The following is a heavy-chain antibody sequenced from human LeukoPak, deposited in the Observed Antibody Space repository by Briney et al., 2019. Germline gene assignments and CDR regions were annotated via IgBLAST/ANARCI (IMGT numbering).Heavy chain of an antibody. CDR2: IFPSGGEI. D-gene: IGHD3-9*01. Sequence: GGSLRLSCAASGFTFSTFAMIWVRQPPGKGLEWVSSIFPSGGEIHYADSVRGRFTISRDNSKNTLYLQMNSLRAEDTAVYYCAKGRYYNILTGYPRQYYFDYWGQGTLVTVSS. CDR1: GFTFSTFA. J-gene: IGHJ4*02. V-gene: IGHV3-23*01. CDR3: AKGRYYNILTGYPRQYYFDY.